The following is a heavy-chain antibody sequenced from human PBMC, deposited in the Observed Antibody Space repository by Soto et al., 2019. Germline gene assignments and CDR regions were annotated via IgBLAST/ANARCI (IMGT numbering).Heavy chain of an antibody. CDR3: AHLYRAASGTRYYFDY. Sequence: QITLTESGPTLVKPTQTLTLTCTFSGFSFSTSAVGVGWIRQPPGKALEWLALIYWDDDKRYSPFLKSRLTIPKDTSTNQVVLTMTNMDPVDTGTYYCAHLYRAASGTRYYFDYWGQGTLFTVSS. J-gene: IGHJ4*02. CDR2: IYWDDDK. V-gene: IGHV2-5*02. CDR1: GFSFSTSAVG. D-gene: IGHD6-13*01.